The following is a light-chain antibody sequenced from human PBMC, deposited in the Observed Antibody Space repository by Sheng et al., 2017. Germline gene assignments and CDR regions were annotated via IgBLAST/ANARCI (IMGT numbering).Light chain of an antibody. CDR2: GAT. CDR1: QSVSSSY. CDR3: QQYGTSIGFT. V-gene: IGKV3-20*01. Sequence: EIVLTQSPGTLSLSPGERATLSCRASQSVSSSYLAWYQQKPGQAPRLLIYGATSRATGIPDRFGGSGSGTDFNLTISRLEPEDFAVYYCQQYGTSIGFTFGPGTKVDIK. J-gene: IGKJ3*01.